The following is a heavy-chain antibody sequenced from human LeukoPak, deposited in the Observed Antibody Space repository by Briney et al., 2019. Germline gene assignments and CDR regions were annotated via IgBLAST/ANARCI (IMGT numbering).Heavy chain of an antibody. CDR3: ASGTVGNYALDY. V-gene: IGHV3-21*01. CDR2: IGTSSNNI. Sequence: AGGSLTLSCAASGLTFSRYNMNWARQAPGKGLEWVSSIGTSSNNIYYTDSVKGRFTISRDNAKNSLYLQVDSLRVEDTAVYFCASGTVGNYALDYWGQGTLVTVSS. CDR1: GLTFSRYN. D-gene: IGHD1-7*01. J-gene: IGHJ4*02.